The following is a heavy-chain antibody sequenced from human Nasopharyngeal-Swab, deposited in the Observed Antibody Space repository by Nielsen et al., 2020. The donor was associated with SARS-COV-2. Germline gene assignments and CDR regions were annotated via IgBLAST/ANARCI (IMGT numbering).Heavy chain of an antibody. J-gene: IGHJ4*02. D-gene: IGHD5-18*01. CDR1: GFTFSSYA. V-gene: IGHV3-30*04. CDR3: ARDQLGDTAMVTLDY. CDR2: ISYDGSNK. Sequence: GGSLRLSCAASGFTFSSYAMRWVRQAPGKGLEWVAVISYDGSNKYYADSVKGRFTISRDNSKNTLYLQMNSLRAEDTAVYYCARDQLGDTAMVTLDYWGQGTLVTVSS.